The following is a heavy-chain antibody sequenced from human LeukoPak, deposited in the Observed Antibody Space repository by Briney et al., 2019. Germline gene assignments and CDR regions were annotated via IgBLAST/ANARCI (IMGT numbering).Heavy chain of an antibody. CDR3: ATLQNSGWAPYYFDY. V-gene: IGHV4-59*01. CDR2: IYYSGST. CDR1: GGSISSYY. D-gene: IGHD6-19*01. J-gene: IGHJ4*02. Sequence: SETLCLTCTVSGGSISSYYWSWIRQPPGKGLEWIGYIYYSGSTNYNPSLKSRVTISVDTSKNQFSLKLSSVTAADTAVYYCATLQNSGWAPYYFDYWGQGTLVTVSS.